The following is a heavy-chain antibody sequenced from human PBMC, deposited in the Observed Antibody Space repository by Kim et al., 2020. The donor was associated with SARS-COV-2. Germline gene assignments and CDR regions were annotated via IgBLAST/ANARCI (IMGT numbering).Heavy chain of an antibody. J-gene: IGHJ1*01. CDR1: GYTFTSYY. D-gene: IGHD2-21*02. CDR2: INPSGGST. Sequence: ASVKVSCKASGYTFTSYYMHWVRQAPGQGLEWMGIINPSGGSTSYAQKFQGRVTMTRDTSTSTVYMELSSLRSEDTAVYYCARDAEVVVTARPRWYFQHWGQGTLVTVSS. CDR3: ARDAEVVVTARPRWYFQH. V-gene: IGHV1-46*01.